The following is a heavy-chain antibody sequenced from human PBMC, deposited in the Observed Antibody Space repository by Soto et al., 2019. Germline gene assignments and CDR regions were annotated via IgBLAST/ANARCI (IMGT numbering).Heavy chain of an antibody. CDR3: AKDSRFPGFGLLIHAFDI. CDR1: GFTFNDYA. D-gene: IGHD3-3*01. J-gene: IGHJ3*02. Sequence: PGGSLRLSCAVSGFTFNDYAMSWVRQAPGKGLEWVSTISGSLGSAYYAASVEGRFTISGDNSNNTLYLQMNSLRVEDTATYYCAKDSRFPGFGLLIHAFDIWGHGTMVTVSS. V-gene: IGHV3-23*01. CDR2: ISGSLGSA.